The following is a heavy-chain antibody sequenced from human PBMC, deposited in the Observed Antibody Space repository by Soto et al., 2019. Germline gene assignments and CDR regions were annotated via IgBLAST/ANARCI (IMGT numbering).Heavy chain of an antibody. CDR1: GLTFSNYA. CDR3: AKNQERELPRVIDF. V-gene: IGHV3-23*01. D-gene: IGHD1-7*01. J-gene: IGHJ4*02. Sequence: GGSLRLSCATSGLTFSNYAMSWVRQAPGGGLEWVSSMSGSSSTAYYADSVRGRFTISRDRSKNTLYLQMSSLRAEDTALYYCAKNQERELPRVIDFWGQGTLVTVSS. CDR2: MSGSSSTA.